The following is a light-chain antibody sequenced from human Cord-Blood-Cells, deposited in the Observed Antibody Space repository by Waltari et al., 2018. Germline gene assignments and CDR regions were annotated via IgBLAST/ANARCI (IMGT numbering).Light chain of an antibody. Sequence: DIQMTQSPSSLSASVGDRVTITCRASQSISSYLNWYQQKPGKAPKLLIYAASSLQSGVPSRFSGSRSGTDFTLTISSLQPEDFATYYCQQSYSTPRGFGPGTKVDIK. J-gene: IGKJ3*01. CDR1: QSISSY. CDR3: QQSYSTPRG. CDR2: AAS. V-gene: IGKV1-39*01.